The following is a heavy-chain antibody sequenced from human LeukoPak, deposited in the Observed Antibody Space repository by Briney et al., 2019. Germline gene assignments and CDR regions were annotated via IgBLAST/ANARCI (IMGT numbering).Heavy chain of an antibody. D-gene: IGHD1-26*01. CDR1: GGTFSSYA. J-gene: IGHJ6*02. V-gene: IGHV1-69*04. CDR3: ARVGGTTPSEVYYYYGMDV. CDR2: IIPILGIA. Sequence: ASVKVSRKASGGTFSSYAISWVRQAPGQGLEWMGRIIPILGIANYAQKFQGRVTITADKSTSTAYMELSSLRSEDTAVYYCARVGGTTPSEVYYYYGMDVWGQGTTVTASS.